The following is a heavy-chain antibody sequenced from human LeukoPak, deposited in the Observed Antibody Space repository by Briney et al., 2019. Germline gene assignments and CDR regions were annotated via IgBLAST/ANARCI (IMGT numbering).Heavy chain of an antibody. CDR3: ARISWDIVVVPAAPHFDY. CDR1: GGSISSSSYY. J-gene: IGHJ4*02. Sequence: SETLSLTCTVSGGSISSSSYYWSWVRQPPGKGLEWIGSIYYSGSTYYNPSLKSRVTISVDTSKNQFSLKLSSVTAADTAVYYCARISWDIVVVPAAPHFDYWGQGTLVTVSS. V-gene: IGHV4-39*07. CDR2: IYYSGST. D-gene: IGHD2-2*01.